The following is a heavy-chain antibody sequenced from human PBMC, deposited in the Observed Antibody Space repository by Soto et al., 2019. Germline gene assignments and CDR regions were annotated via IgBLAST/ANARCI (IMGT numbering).Heavy chain of an antibody. CDR2: INSDGTIS. J-gene: IGHJ6*02. D-gene: IGHD2-21*01. V-gene: IGHV3-74*01. Sequence: VGSLSLSCSASGFNCDAYGMNWVRQAPGKGPEWLSGINSDGTISSYADSVKGRFTISRDNARNTLSLQMNSLRADDTAVYYCARLSGDHSAFFSYGMDAWGQGTTVTVSS. CDR1: GFNCDAYG. CDR3: ARLSGDHSAFFSYGMDA.